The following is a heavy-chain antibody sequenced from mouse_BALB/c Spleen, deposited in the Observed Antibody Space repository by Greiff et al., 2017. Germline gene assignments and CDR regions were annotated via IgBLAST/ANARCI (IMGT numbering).Heavy chain of an antibody. CDR1: GYTFTSYV. CDR2: INPYNDGT. D-gene: IGHD1-2*01. V-gene: IGHV1-14*01. Sequence: VHVKQSGPELVKPGASVKMSCKASGYTFTSYVMHWVKQKPGQGLEWIGYINPYNDGTKYNEKFKGKATLTSDKSSSTAYMELSSLTSEDSAVYYCANDGLDYWGQGTTLTVSS. J-gene: IGHJ2*01. CDR3: ANDGLDY.